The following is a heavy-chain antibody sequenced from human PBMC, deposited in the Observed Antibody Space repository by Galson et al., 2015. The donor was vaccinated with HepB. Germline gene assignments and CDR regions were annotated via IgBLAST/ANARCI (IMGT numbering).Heavy chain of an antibody. CDR1: GFTFSSYA. CDR2: ISYDGSNK. Sequence: SLRLSCAASGFTFSSYAMHWVRQAPGKGLEWVAVISYDGSNKYYADSVKGRFTISRDNSKNTLYLQMNSLRAEDTAVYYCARSGTAVAGIFYAFDIWGQGTMVTVSS. CDR3: ARSGTAVAGIFYAFDI. D-gene: IGHD6-19*01. V-gene: IGHV3-30-3*01. J-gene: IGHJ3*02.